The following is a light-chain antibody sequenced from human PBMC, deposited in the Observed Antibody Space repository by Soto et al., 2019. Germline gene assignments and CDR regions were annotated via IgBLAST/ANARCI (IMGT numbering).Light chain of an antibody. CDR3: LQYNNWPLT. Sequence: EIVMTQSPATLSVSPGEGATLSCRASQSVSSNFAWYQQKPGQAPRLLLYGASTRATDIPARFSGSGSGTEFTLTISILQSEDFAVYYCLQYNNWPLTFGGGTKVEIK. J-gene: IGKJ4*01. CDR2: GAS. V-gene: IGKV3-15*01. CDR1: QSVSSN.